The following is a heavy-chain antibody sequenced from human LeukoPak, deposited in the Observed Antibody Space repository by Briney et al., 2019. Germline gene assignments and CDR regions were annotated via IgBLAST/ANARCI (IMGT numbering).Heavy chain of an antibody. D-gene: IGHD3-3*01. V-gene: IGHV4-59*01. CDR1: GGSISSYY. Sequence: SETLSLTCTVSGGSISSYYWSWIRQPPGKGLEWIGYIYYSGSTNYNPSLKSRVTISVDTSKNQFSLKLSSVTAADTAVYYCARAGGSGYSYYFDYWGQGTLVTVSS. CDR3: ARAGGSGYSYYFDY. CDR2: IYYSGST. J-gene: IGHJ4*02.